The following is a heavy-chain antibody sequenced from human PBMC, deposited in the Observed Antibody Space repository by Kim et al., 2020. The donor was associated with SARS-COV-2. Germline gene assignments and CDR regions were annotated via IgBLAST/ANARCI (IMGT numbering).Heavy chain of an antibody. V-gene: IGHV3-23*01. D-gene: IGHD1-26*01. CDR1: GFTFNNYA. Sequence: GGSLRLSCAASGFTFNNYAMSWVRQAPGKGLDWVSGISNSDAKTYYAASVKGRFTISRDNSKNTLYLQMSSLRADDTAIYYCSKAKNTGSYYGRGRYFDYWGQGILVTVSS. CDR2: ISNSDAKT. CDR3: SKAKNTGSYYGRGRYFDY. J-gene: IGHJ4*02.